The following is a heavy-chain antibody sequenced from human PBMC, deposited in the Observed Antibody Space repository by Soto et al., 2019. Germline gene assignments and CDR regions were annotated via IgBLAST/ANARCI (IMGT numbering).Heavy chain of an antibody. V-gene: IGHV3-11*05. CDR3: TRDKNGWEQLIDY. D-gene: IGHD1-26*01. CDR2: ISTSSSYT. CDR1: EFAFRDFY. J-gene: IGHJ4*02. Sequence: FEFAFRDFYMRRISKEPGKGLEWVSYISTSSSYTNYADSVKGRFTISRDNAKNSLYLQMNSLRAEDTAVYYCTRDKNGWEQLIDYWGQGALVTVSS.